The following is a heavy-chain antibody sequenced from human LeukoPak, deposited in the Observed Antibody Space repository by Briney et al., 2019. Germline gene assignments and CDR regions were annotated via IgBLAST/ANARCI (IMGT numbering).Heavy chain of an antibody. Sequence: SETLSLTCAVSGGSISSGGYSWSWIRQPPGKGLEGIGYIYHSGSTYYNPSLKSRVTISVDRSKNQFSLKLSSVTAADTAVYYCARAPDTAMVGGFDYWGQGTLVTVSS. CDR1: GGSISSGGYS. V-gene: IGHV4-30-2*01. CDR2: IYHSGST. J-gene: IGHJ4*02. D-gene: IGHD5-18*01. CDR3: ARAPDTAMVGGFDY.